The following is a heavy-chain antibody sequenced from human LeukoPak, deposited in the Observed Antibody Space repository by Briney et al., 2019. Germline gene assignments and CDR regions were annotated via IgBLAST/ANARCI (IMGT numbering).Heavy chain of an antibody. CDR2: IYHSGST. V-gene: IGHV4-38-2*01. CDR1: GYSISSGYY. CDR3: VAGYYARGDY. D-gene: IGHD3-9*01. J-gene: IGHJ4*02. Sequence: SETLSLTCAVSGYSISSGYYWGWIRQPPGKGLEWIGTIYHSGSTYYNPSLKSRVTISVDTPKNQFSLRLSSVTAADTAVYYAVAGYYARGDYWGQGTLVAVSS.